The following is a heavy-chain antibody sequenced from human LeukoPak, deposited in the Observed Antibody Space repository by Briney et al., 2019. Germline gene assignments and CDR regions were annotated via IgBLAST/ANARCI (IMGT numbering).Heavy chain of an antibody. D-gene: IGHD7-27*01. V-gene: IGHV3-30*03. J-gene: IGHJ5*02. CDR2: VSGEQTDK. Sequence: AGGSLRLSCAASGFTFSCYSINWVRQAPGKGLQWVAFVSGEQTDKYYADSVKGRFTISRDNSRNTLFLEMNSLRPDDTAVYYCARDQPGTYTMSSTWGQGTLVTVSS. CDR3: ARDQPGTYTMSST. CDR1: GFTFSCYS.